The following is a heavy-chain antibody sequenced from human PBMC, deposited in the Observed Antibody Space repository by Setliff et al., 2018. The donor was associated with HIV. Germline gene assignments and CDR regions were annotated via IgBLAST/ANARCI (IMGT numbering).Heavy chain of an antibody. V-gene: IGHV4-59*06. D-gene: IGHD6-25*01. CDR1: GGSISSYY. CDR3: ARWYTTGRGWFDP. Sequence: PSETLSLTCTVSGGSISSYYWSWSRQHPGKGLEWIGYIYYTGDTYYNPPLKSRVTMSIDTSKNQFSLRLSSVTAADTAVYYCARWYTTGRGWFDPWGQGTLVTVSS. CDR2: IYYTGDT. J-gene: IGHJ5*02.